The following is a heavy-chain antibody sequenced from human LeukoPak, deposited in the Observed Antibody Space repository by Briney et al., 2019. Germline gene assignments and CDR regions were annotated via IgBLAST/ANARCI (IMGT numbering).Heavy chain of an antibody. V-gene: IGHV5-51*01. D-gene: IGHD3-10*01. J-gene: IGHJ4*02. CDR1: EYRITSCW. CDR3: AIPYYYGSGSYSDY. CDR2: IYPGDSDT. Sequence: GASLNTCCKGTEYRITSCWIGWLRQMPGKGLKRMGIIYPGDSDTRYSPSFQGQVTISADKSISTAYLQWSSLKASDTAMYYCAIPYYYGSGSYSDYWGQGTLVTVSS.